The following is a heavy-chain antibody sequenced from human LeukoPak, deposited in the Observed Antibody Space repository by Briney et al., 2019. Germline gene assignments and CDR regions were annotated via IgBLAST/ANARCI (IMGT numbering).Heavy chain of an antibody. V-gene: IGHV3-7*01. CDR1: GFTFSSYE. Sequence: GGSLRLSCAASGFTFSSYEVNWVRQAPGKGLEWVANIKQDGSEKYYVDPVKGRFTISRDNAKNSLYLQMNSLRAEDTAVYYCARDNTRSCGSDYWGQGTLVTVSS. J-gene: IGHJ4*02. D-gene: IGHD1-26*01. CDR2: IKQDGSEK. CDR3: ARDNTRSCGSDY.